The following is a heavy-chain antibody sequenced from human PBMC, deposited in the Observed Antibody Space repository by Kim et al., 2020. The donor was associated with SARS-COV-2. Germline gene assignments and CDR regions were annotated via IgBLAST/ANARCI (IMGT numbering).Heavy chain of an antibody. D-gene: IGHD3-22*01. CDR2: ISGSGGST. J-gene: IGHJ1*01. V-gene: IGHV3-23*01. CDR3: AKTPYYYDSSGYQGYFQH. CDR1: GFTFSSYA. Sequence: GGSLRLSCAASGFTFSSYAMSWVRQAPGKGLEWVSAISGSGGSTYYADSVKGRFTISRDNSKNTLYLQMNSLRAEDTAVYYCAKTPYYYDSSGYQGYFQHWGQGTLVTVSS.